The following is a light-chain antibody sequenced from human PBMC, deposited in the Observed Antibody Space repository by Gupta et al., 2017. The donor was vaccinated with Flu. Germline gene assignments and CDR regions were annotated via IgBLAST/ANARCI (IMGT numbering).Light chain of an antibody. CDR3: QQYETSPT. CDR1: HSIGSSF. J-gene: IGKJ1*01. Sequence: EIVLTQSPGTLSLSPGERATLSCRASHSIGSSFLAWYQQKSGQAPKLLIFGGSTRAPGIPDRFSGSGSGTDFTLTVSRLEPEDFAVYYCQQYETSPTFGQGSRVDIK. V-gene: IGKV3-20*01. CDR2: GGS.